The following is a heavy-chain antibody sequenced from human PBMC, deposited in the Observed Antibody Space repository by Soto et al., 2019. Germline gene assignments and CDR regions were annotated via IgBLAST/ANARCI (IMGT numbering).Heavy chain of an antibody. D-gene: IGHD4-4*01. CDR1: GYTFTGYY. J-gene: IGHJ6*03. V-gene: IGHV1-2*04. CDR2: INPNSGGT. CDR3: ARGTVTTSDYYYYYMDV. Sequence: ASVKVSCKASGYTFTGYYRHWVRQAPGQGLEWMGWINPNSGGTNYAQKFQGWVTMTRDTSISTAYMELSRLRSDDTAVYYCARGTVTTSDYYYYYMDVWGKGTTVTVSS.